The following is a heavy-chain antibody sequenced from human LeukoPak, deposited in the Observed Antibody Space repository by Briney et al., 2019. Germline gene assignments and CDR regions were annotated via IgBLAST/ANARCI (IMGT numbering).Heavy chain of an antibody. CDR1: GFIFSSYG. V-gene: IGHV3-30*02. J-gene: IGHJ3*02. CDR2: IRYDGSRK. D-gene: IGHD5-18*01. CDR3: AKDEYIYGHDAFDM. Sequence: GGSLRLSCAASGFIFSSYGMHWVRQAPDKGLEWVAFIRYDGSRKYYADSVKGRFTVSRDNSKNTLYLQMNSLRVEDTAIYYCAKDEYIYGHDAFDMWGQGTMVTVSS.